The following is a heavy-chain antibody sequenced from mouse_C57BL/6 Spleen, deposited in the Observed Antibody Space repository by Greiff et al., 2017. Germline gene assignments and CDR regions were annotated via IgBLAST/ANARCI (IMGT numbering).Heavy chain of an antibody. V-gene: IGHV1-69*01. Sequence: VQLQQPGAELVMPGASVKLSCKASGYTFTSYWMHWVKQRPGQGLEWIGEIDPSDSYTTYNQKFKGKSTLTVDKSSSTAYMQLSSLTSEDSAVYYCAREGAIGGFAYWGQGTLVTVSA. CDR2: IDPSDSYT. CDR1: GYTFTSYW. CDR3: AREGAIGGFAY. D-gene: IGHD2-14*01. J-gene: IGHJ3*01.